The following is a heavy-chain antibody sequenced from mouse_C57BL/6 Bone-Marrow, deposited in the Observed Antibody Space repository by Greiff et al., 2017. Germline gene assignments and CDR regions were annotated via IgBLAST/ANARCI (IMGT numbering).Heavy chain of an antibody. D-gene: IGHD2-4*01. Sequence: QVQLKQPGAELVKPGASVKLSCKASGYTFTNYWMHWVKQRPGQGLEWMGMMHPNGGCPDYNEKFKSESSLSVDKSSRTAYMELSSLPSEDSAVYYCARSYDYDDYTMDYWGQGTSVTVSS. CDR3: ARSYDYDDYTMDY. CDR1: GYTFTNYW. V-gene: IGHV1-64*01. J-gene: IGHJ4*01. CDR2: MHPNGGCP.